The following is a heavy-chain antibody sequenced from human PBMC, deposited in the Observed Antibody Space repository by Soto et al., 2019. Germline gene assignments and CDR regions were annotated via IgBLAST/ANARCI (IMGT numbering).Heavy chain of an antibody. CDR3: ARRYSSSFDY. Sequence: TLSLTCTVSGGSISSYYWSWIRQPPGKGLEWIGYIYYSGSTNYNPSLKSRVTISVDTSKNQFSLKLSSVTAADTAVYYCARRYSSSFDYWGQGPLVTVSS. J-gene: IGHJ4*02. CDR1: GGSISSYY. CDR2: IYYSGST. V-gene: IGHV4-59*08. D-gene: IGHD6-13*01.